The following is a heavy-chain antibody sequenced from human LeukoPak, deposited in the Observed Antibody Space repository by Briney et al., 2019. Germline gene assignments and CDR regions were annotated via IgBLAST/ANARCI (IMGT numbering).Heavy chain of an antibody. CDR3: ARDPLRYGSSYYFDY. CDR2: IIPIFGTA. V-gene: IGHV1-69*05. Sequence: SAKVSCKASGGTFSSYAISWVRQAPGQELEWMGGIIPIFGTANYAQKFQGRVTITTDESTSTAYMELSSLRSEDTAVYYCARDPLRYGSSYYFDYWGQGTLVTVSS. CDR1: GGTFSSYA. D-gene: IGHD1-26*01. J-gene: IGHJ4*02.